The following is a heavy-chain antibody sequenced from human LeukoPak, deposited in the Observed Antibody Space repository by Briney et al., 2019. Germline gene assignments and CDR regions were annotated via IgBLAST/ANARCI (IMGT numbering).Heavy chain of an antibody. V-gene: IGHV1-18*01. CDR1: GYTFTSYG. Sequence: ASVKVSCKASGYTFTSYGISWVRQAPGQGLEWMGWISAYNGNTKYAQKLQGRVTMTTDTSTSTAYMELRSLRSDDTAVYYCARLTSYSPSGYGDDAFDIWGQGTMVTVSS. J-gene: IGHJ3*02. D-gene: IGHD5-12*01. CDR3: ARLTSYSPSGYGDDAFDI. CDR2: ISAYNGNT.